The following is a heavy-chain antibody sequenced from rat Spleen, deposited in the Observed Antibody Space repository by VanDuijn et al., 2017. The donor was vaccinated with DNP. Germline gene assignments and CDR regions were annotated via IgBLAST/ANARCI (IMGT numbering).Heavy chain of an antibody. CDR3: VTRGDPYDNWFAY. D-gene: IGHD4-2*01. Sequence: EVKLVESGGGLVQPGRSLKLSCVASGFSFNDYWMGWARQAPGKGLEWIAEIKKDSSIINYAPSLKYKISFSRDNAQDTLYLQMNELGSEDTGIYYCVTRGDPYDNWFAYWGRGTLVTVSS. J-gene: IGHJ3*01. CDR1: GFSFNDYW. CDR2: IKKDSSII. V-gene: IGHV4-2*01.